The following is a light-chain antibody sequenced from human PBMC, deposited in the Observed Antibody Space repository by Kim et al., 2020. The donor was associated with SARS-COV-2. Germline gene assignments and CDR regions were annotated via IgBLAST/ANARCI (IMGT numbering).Light chain of an antibody. V-gene: IGKV3-11*01. J-gene: IGKJ4*01. CDR1: QSVTTY. CDR3: HHRSDWPLT. CDR2: DAS. Sequence: EIVLTQSPATLSLSPRERATLSCRASQSVTTYLAWYQQKPGQAPRLLIYDASNRATGIPARFSGSGSGTDFTLTISSLEREDFAVYYCHHRSDWPLTFGGGTKVDIK.